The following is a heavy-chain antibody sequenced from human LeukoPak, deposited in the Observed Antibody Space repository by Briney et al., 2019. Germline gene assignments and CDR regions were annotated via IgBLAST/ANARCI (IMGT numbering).Heavy chain of an antibody. D-gene: IGHD5-18*01. CDR1: AYTLTRYY. V-gene: IGHV1-46*01. CDR3: ARDTEDTAMVSIGY. Sequence: GASVKVSCKASAYTLTRYYMHWMGQAPGQGLEWMGIINPSGGSTSYAQKFQGRVTMTRDTSTSTVYMELSSLRSEDTAVYYCARDTEDTAMVSIGYWGQGTLVTVSS. J-gene: IGHJ4*02. CDR2: INPSGGST.